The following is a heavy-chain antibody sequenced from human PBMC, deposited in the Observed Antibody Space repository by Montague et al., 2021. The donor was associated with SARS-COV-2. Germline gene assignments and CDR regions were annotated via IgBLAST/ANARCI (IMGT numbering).Heavy chain of an antibody. CDR1: GGSISSSSYY. Sequence: SETLSLTCTVSGGSISSSSYYWGWIRQPPGKGLEWIGSFYYSGSTYYNPSLKSRVTISVDTPKNQFSLKLRSVTAADTAVYYFAQFLTSYYYDSKAAPATPDAFGIWGQGTMVIVSS. CDR3: AQFLTSYYYDSKAAPATPDAFGI. V-gene: IGHV4-39*01. D-gene: IGHD3-22*01. CDR2: FYYSGST. J-gene: IGHJ3*02.